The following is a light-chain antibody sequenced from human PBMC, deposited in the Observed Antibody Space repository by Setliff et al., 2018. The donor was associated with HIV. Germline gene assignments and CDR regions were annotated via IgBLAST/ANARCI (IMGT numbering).Light chain of an antibody. CDR3: QSYDSSLSGDV. V-gene: IGLV1-40*01. CDR2: GNS. Sequence: VLTQPPSVSGAPGQRVTISCTGSRSNIGAGYDVQWYQQLPGTAPKLVMFGNSNRPSGVPDRFSDSKSGTSASLAISGLQAEDEADYYCQSYDSSLSGDVFGTGTKVTVL. J-gene: IGLJ1*01. CDR1: RSNIGAGYD.